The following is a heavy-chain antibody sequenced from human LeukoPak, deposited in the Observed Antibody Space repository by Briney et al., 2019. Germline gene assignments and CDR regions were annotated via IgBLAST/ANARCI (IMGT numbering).Heavy chain of an antibody. CDR2: ISYDGSNK. V-gene: IGHV3-30*03. CDR3: ARRPIKYYYYGMDV. CDR1: GFTFSSYE. J-gene: IGHJ6*02. Sequence: GGSLRLSCTASGFTFSSYEMNWVRQAPGWGLEWVAVISYDGSNKYYADSVKGRFTISRDNSKNTLYLQMNSLRAEDTAVYYCARRPIKYYYYGMDVWGQGTTVTVSS.